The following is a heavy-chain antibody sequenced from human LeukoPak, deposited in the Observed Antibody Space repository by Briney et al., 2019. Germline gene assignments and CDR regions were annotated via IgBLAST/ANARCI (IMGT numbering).Heavy chain of an antibody. CDR3: AKDFLRDLPAAIPIDY. Sequence: GGSLRLSCAASGFTFSSYAMSWVRQAPGKGLEWVSGITDRLDEVYYADSVKGRFTISRDNPKNTLYLEMNSLRAEDTAVYYCAKDFLRDLPAAIPIDYWDQGTLVTVSS. V-gene: IGHV3-23*01. J-gene: IGHJ4*02. CDR2: ITDRLDEV. D-gene: IGHD2-2*01. CDR1: GFTFSSYA.